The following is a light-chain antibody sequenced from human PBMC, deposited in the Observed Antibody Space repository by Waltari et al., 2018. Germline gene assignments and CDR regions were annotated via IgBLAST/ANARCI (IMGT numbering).Light chain of an antibody. V-gene: IGKV3-15*01. CDR2: GAS. CDR1: QTSRCE. J-gene: IGKJ3*01. Sequence: ETVMTQSPATLSVPPGERVVLSCKGKQTSRCEVAWYQQTPGQSPRLLIYGASTRATAIPARFSGSGSGTEFTLTISSLQSEDFAFYYCQQYDHWPPAFGPGTKVDVK. CDR3: QQYDHWPPA.